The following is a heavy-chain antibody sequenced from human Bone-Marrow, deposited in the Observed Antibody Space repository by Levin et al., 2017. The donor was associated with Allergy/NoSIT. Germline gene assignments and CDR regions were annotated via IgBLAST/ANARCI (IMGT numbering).Heavy chain of an antibody. CDR3: ARIPPSYFYDSGGYYSAFDI. V-gene: IGHV4-4*02. Sequence: GSLRLSCAVSGGSFNTSGWWSWVRQSPGKGLEWIGEVDHSGSTNYNPSLKSRVSMSVDKSKNHFSLKLISVTAADTAVYYCARIPPSYFYDSGGYYSAFDIWGQGTVVIVSS. D-gene: IGHD3-22*01. J-gene: IGHJ3*02. CDR2: VDHSGST. CDR1: GGSFNTSGW.